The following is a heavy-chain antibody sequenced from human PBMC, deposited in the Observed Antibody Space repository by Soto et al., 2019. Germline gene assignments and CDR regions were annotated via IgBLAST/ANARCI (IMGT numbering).Heavy chain of an antibody. D-gene: IGHD3-3*01. CDR1: GGSISSYY. Sequence: QVQLQESGPGLVKPSETLSLTCTVSGGSISSYYWSWIRQPPGKGLEWIGYIYYSGSTNYNPSLKSRVTISVDTSKNQFSLKLSSVTAADTAVYYCARSQVGIGSGGYDFWSGFNSDSYWFDPWGQGTLVTVSS. V-gene: IGHV4-59*01. CDR3: ARSQVGIGSGGYDFWSGFNSDSYWFDP. J-gene: IGHJ5*02. CDR2: IYYSGST.